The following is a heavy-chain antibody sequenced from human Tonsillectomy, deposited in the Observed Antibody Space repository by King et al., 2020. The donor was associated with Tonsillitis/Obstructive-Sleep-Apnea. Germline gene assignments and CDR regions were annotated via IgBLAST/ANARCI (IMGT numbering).Heavy chain of an antibody. CDR3: ARGGLYCSGSSCYSVIDY. CDR1: GGSVSSGSYY. CDR2: IYYSGST. Sequence: VQLQESGPGLVKPSETLSLTCTVSGGSVSSGSYYWSWIRQPPGKGLEWIGYIYYSGSTNYNPSLKSRVTISVDTSKNQFSLKLSSVTAADTAVYYCARGGLYCSGSSCYSVIDYWGQGTLVTVSS. J-gene: IGHJ4*02. D-gene: IGHD2-15*01. V-gene: IGHV4-61*01.